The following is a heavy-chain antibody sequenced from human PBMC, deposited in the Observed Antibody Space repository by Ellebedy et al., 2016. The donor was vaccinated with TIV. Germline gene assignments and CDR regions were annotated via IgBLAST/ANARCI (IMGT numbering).Heavy chain of an antibody. CDR1: GDSFTSYY. CDR2: VNPSGDST. D-gene: IGHD3-10*01. Sequence: AASVKVSCKASGDSFTSYYIHWVRQAPGQGLEWMGMVNPSGDSTRYAQKFQGRFTMARDWSTSTVYMELSSLRFEATAVYYCARSPDITMVRGRGYFDYWGQGTVVTVSS. J-gene: IGHJ4*02. CDR3: ARSPDITMVRGRGYFDY. V-gene: IGHV1-46*01.